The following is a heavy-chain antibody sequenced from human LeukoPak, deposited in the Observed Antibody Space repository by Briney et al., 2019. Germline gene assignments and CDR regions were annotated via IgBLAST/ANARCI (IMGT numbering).Heavy chain of an antibody. J-gene: IGHJ4*02. CDR1: GFTFSSYG. CDR2: ISYDGSNK. D-gene: IGHD3-9*01. CDR3: AKDASYYDILTGYYFDY. Sequence: GGSLRLSCAASGFTFSSYGMHWVRQAPGKGLEWVAVISYDGSNKYYADSVKGRFTISRDNSKNTLYLQMNSLRAEDTAVYYCAKDASYYDILTGYYFDYWGQGTLVTVSS. V-gene: IGHV3-30*18.